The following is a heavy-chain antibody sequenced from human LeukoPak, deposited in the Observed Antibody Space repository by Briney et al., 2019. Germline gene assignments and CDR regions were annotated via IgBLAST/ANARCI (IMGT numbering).Heavy chain of an antibody. V-gene: IGHV3-23*01. CDR1: GFTFSSYA. CDR2: ISGSGGST. Sequence: GGSLRLSCAASGFTFSSYAMSWVRQAPGKGLEWVSAISGSGGSTYYADSVKGRFTISRDNSKNTLYLQMNSLRAEDPAAYYWAKPGASSGPYFDYWGQEPLVTVSS. J-gene: IGHJ4*02. D-gene: IGHD6-25*01. CDR3: AKPGASSGPYFDY.